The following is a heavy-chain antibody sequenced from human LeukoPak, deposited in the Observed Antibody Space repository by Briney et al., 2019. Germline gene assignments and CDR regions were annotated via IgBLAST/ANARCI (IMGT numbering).Heavy chain of an antibody. D-gene: IGHD3-3*01. CDR3: ARVLQNYYYLDV. J-gene: IGHJ6*03. Sequence: SETLSLTCTVAGGSISSHYWSWVRQPPGKGLEWIGNIYDSESTHYKSSLKSRVTISVDTSKNQFSLRLSSVTAADTAVYYCARVLQNYYYLDVWGKGTTVTVSS. CDR2: IYDSEST. V-gene: IGHV4-59*11. CDR1: GGSISSHY.